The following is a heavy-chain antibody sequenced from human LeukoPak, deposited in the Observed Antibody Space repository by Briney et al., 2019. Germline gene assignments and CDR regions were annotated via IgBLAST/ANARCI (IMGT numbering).Heavy chain of an antibody. J-gene: IGHJ5*02. Sequence: KPSEPLSLPCSVSGAPVSLYLWICIPHPPEKSLEWIEYTHTSRHTNSNPPLSSRVTISVDPSKIHFSLKLSSVTAAGTAVYCYARHHRRGGRYDHWGQGTLVTVS. CDR3: ARHHRRGGRYDH. CDR2: THTSRHT. D-gene: IGHD3-10*01. V-gene: IGHV4-59*08. CDR1: GAPVSLYL.